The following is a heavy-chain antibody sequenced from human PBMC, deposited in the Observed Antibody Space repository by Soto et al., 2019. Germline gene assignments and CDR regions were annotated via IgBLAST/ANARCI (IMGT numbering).Heavy chain of an antibody. J-gene: IGHJ4*02. V-gene: IGHV3-23*01. D-gene: IGHD5-18*01. Sequence: GGSLRLSCEVSGFSFITYAMSWVRQAPGKGLEWISSITGNGDKTYYADSVQGRFTISRDNSKNILFLQMNSLSAEDTAIYYCAKDRTYSYGADYWGQGTLVTVSS. CDR3: AKDRTYSYGADY. CDR1: GFSFITYA. CDR2: ITGNGDKT.